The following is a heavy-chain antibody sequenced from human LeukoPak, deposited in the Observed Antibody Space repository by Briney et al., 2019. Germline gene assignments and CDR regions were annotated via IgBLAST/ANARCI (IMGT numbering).Heavy chain of an antibody. J-gene: IGHJ4*02. D-gene: IGHD3-22*01. CDR1: GFTLSSYA. CDR3: AKWAVGDSSGYYYGY. Sequence: GGSLRLSCVASGFTLSSYAMSWVRQAPGKGLEWVSAISGSGGSTYYADSVKGRFTISRDNSKNTLYLQMNSLRAEDTAVYYCAKWAVGDSSGYYYGYWGQGTLVTVSS. V-gene: IGHV3-23*01. CDR2: ISGSGGST.